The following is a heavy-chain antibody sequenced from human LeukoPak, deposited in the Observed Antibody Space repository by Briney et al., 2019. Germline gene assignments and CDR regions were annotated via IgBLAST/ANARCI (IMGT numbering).Heavy chain of an antibody. V-gene: IGHV4-59*01. CDR2: SYYSGST. J-gene: IGHJ3*02. CDR3: ARGAGGYDDAFDI. D-gene: IGHD5-12*01. Sequence: PSETLSLTCTVSGGSISSYYWSWLRQPPGKGLEWIGYSYYSGSTNYNPSLKSRVTISVDTSKNQFSLKLCSVTAADTAVYYCARGAGGYDDAFDIWGQGTMVTVSS. CDR1: GGSISSYY.